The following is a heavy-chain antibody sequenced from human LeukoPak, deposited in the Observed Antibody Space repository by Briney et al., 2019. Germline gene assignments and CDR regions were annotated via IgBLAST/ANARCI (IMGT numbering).Heavy chain of an antibody. D-gene: IGHD3-22*01. V-gene: IGHV1-69*04. J-gene: IGHJ4*02. Sequence: SVKVSCKASGYTFTSYGISWVRQAPGQGLEWMGRIIPILGIANYAQKFQGRVTITADKSTSTAYMELSSLRSEDTAVYYCARSSYYYDSSGYYYGPSLFDYWGQGTLVTVSS. CDR3: ARSSYYYDSSGYYYGPSLFDY. CDR1: GYTFTSYG. CDR2: IIPILGIA.